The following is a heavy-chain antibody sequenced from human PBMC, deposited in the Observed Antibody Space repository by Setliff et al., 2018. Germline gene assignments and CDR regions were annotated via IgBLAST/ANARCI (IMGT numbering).Heavy chain of an antibody. V-gene: IGHV3-74*03. CDR2: INPDGRTT. CDR1: GLTFSRSW. Sequence: PGGSLRLSCAASGLTFSRSWMFWVRQAPGKGLVWVSHINPDGRTTAYADSVKGRFTISRDNAKNTLYLQMNSLRAEDTALYYCAKDFGSTWLNYFDYWGQGTLVTVSS. J-gene: IGHJ4*02. CDR3: AKDFGSTWLNYFDY. D-gene: IGHD6-13*01.